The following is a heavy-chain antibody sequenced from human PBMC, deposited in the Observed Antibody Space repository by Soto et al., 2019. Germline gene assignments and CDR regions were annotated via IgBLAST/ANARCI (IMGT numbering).Heavy chain of an antibody. CDR2: IRNKPNGHTT. D-gene: IGHD3-16*01. J-gene: IGHJ4*02. CDR1: GFTSSGHY. V-gene: IGHV3-72*01. CDR3: STTVITAPLFEY. Sequence: EVQLVESGGGLVQPGGSLRLSCAGSGFTSSGHYMDWVRQAPGKGLEWLGRIRNKPNGHTTEYAASVKGRFTISRDDSKNSVYLQMNSLKSEDTAVYYCSTTVITAPLFEYWGQGTLVTVSS.